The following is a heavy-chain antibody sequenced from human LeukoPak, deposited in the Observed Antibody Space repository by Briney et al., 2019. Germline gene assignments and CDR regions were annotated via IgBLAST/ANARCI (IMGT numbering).Heavy chain of an antibody. CDR3: ARPEAMGSIGNYFDY. V-gene: IGHV3-33*01. CDR1: GFTFSSYG. D-gene: IGHD2-15*01. Sequence: GRSLRLSCAASGFTFSSYGMHWVRQAPGKGLEWVAVIWYDGSNKHYADSVKGRFTISRDNSKNTLYLQMNSLKAEDTAVYYCARPEAMGSIGNYFDYWGQRTPVTVSS. CDR2: IWYDGSNK. J-gene: IGHJ4*02.